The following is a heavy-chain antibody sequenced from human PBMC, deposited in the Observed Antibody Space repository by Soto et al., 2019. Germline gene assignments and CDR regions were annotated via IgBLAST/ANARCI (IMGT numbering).Heavy chain of an antibody. CDR1: GGSISSGGYY. D-gene: IGHD5-12*01. Sequence: QVQLQESGPGLVKPSQTLSLTCTVSGGSISSGGYYWSWIRQHPGKGLEWIGYNYYSGSTYYNPSLKSRVTISVDTSKNRFSLKLSSLTAADTAVYYCAGVPLRGYSGYDRDYWGQGTLVTVSS. CDR3: AGVPLRGYSGYDRDY. J-gene: IGHJ4*02. V-gene: IGHV4-31*03. CDR2: NYYSGST.